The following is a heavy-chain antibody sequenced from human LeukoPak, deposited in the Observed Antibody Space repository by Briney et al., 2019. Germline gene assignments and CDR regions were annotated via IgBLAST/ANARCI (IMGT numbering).Heavy chain of an antibody. CDR3: AKGSGPYYYDSSGYYYPVG. J-gene: IGHJ4*02. V-gene: IGHV3-23*01. D-gene: IGHD3-22*01. CDR1: GFTFSSYG. CDR2: ISGSGGST. Sequence: GGSLRLSCAASGFTFSSYGMSWVRQAPGKGLEWVSAISGSGGSTYYADSVKGRFTISRDNSKNTLYLQMNSLRAEDTAVYYCAKGSGPYYYDSSGYYYPVGWGQGTLVTVSS.